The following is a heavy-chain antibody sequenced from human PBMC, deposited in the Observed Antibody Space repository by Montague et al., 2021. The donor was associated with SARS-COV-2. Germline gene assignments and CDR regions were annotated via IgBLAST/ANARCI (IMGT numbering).Heavy chain of an antibody. J-gene: IGHJ4*02. D-gene: IGHD3-3*01. V-gene: IGHV4-59*08. CDR3: ATLPSSITIFGLVQGYYFDD. CDR1: GGSISSFY. CDR2: ISDSGST. Sequence: SETLSLTCTVSGGSISSFYWSWFRQPPGKGLEWIGYISDSGSTNYNPSLASRVTMSVDTSKNQFSLKVNSVTAADTAVYYCATLPSSITIFGLVQGYYFDDWGQGTLVTVSS.